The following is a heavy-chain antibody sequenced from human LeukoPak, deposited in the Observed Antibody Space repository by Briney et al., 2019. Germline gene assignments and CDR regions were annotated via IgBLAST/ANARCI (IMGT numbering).Heavy chain of an antibody. CDR3: ARHRGLIEFDS. CDR1: GDSIISSGYY. Sequence: PSETLSLTCTVSGDSIISSGYYWGWIRPPQGKGLEWIGSIYYSGSTNYNPSRQSRVIISVDTSKNQFSLKLSSVPAADTALYFCARHRGLIEFDSWDQGTLVTVSS. CDR2: IYYSGST. D-gene: IGHD3-10*01. J-gene: IGHJ4*02. V-gene: IGHV4-39*01.